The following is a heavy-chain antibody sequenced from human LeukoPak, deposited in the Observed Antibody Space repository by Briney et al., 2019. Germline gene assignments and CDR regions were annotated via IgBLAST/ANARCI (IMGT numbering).Heavy chain of an antibody. Sequence: ASVKVSCKASKYTFTDYYMHWVRQAPGQGLEWMGWINPNSGGTNYAQKFQGRVTMTRDTSISTAYMELSSLRSDDTAVYYCARGYCTTTSCRVGHDYWGQGTLVTVSS. CDR2: INPNSGGT. V-gene: IGHV1-2*02. CDR1: KYTFTDYY. D-gene: IGHD2-2*01. CDR3: ARGYCTTTSCRVGHDY. J-gene: IGHJ4*02.